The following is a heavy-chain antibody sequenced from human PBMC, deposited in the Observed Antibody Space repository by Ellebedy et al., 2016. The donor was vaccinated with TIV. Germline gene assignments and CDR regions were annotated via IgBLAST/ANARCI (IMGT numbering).Heavy chain of an antibody. CDR2: ITGSGGKT. CDR3: AKKVGTGLSLDY. J-gene: IGHJ4*02. D-gene: IGHD2/OR15-2a*01. CDR1: GFTFSTYW. V-gene: IGHV3-23*01. Sequence: GESLKISCAASGFTFSTYWMGWVRQAPGQGLEWVSVITGSGGKTYYADSVKGRFTISRDNSKSTLYLQMNSLRAEDTAVYYCAKKVGTGLSLDYWGQGMLVTVSS.